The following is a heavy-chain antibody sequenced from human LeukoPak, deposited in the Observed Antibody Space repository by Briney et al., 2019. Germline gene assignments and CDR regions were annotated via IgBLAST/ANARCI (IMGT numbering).Heavy chain of an antibody. Sequence: PGGSLRLSCAASGFTFDDYGMTWVRQAPGKGLEWVSGINWNGASTGYADSVKGRFTISRDNAKNSLYLQMNSLRAEDTALYYCAREVGIVVVIEGVLDIWGQGTMVTVSA. J-gene: IGHJ3*02. CDR1: GFTFDDYG. D-gene: IGHD3-22*01. V-gene: IGHV3-20*04. CDR2: INWNGAST. CDR3: AREVGIVVVIEGVLDI.